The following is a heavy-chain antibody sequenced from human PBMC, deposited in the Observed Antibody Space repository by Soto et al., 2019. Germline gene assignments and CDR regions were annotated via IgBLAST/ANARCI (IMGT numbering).Heavy chain of an antibody. Sequence: GGSLRLSCAASGFTLSSYSINWVRQAPGKGLEWISYISSGGGTSHYADSVRGRFTISRDNAKNSLFLQMNSLRVEDTAVYYCARSTRQPPSDYWGQGALVTVSS. CDR2: ISSGGGTS. CDR3: ARSTRQPPSDY. V-gene: IGHV3-48*01. D-gene: IGHD5-12*01. CDR1: GFTLSSYS. J-gene: IGHJ4*02.